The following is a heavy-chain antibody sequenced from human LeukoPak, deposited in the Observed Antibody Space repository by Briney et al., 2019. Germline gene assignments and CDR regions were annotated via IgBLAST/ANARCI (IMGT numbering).Heavy chain of an antibody. CDR2: IYYSGST. J-gene: IGHJ4*02. D-gene: IGHD4-17*01. CDR1: GGSISSYY. Sequence: SETLSLTCTVSGGSISSYYWSWIRQPPGKGLEWIGYIYYSGSTNYNPSLKSRVTISVDTSKNQFSLELSSVTAADTAVYYCARDGGKNGDYVYYFDYWGQGTLVTVSS. V-gene: IGHV4-59*01. CDR3: ARDGGKNGDYVYYFDY.